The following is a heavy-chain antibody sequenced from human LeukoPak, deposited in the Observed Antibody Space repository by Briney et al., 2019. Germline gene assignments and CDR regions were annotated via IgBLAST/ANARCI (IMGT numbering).Heavy chain of an antibody. CDR3: AKSPAVAALPNWFDP. Sequence: ASVKVSCKASGYTFTGYYMHWVRQAPGQGLEWMGWINPNSGGTNYAQKFQGRVTMTRDTSISTAYMELSRLRSDDTAVYYCAKSPAVAALPNWFDPWGQGTLVTVSS. J-gene: IGHJ5*02. D-gene: IGHD6-19*01. CDR1: GYTFTGYY. V-gene: IGHV1-2*02. CDR2: INPNSGGT.